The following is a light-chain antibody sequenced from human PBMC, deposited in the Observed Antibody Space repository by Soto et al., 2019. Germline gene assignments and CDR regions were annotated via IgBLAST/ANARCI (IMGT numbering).Light chain of an antibody. CDR1: QSLLHSNGYNY. CDR3: MQPLQSWT. V-gene: IGKV2-28*01. CDR2: LGS. J-gene: IGKJ1*01. Sequence: DSGMTQSPLSPPVTPGEPAFISCRSSQSLLHSNGYNYLDWYLQKPGQSPQLLIYLGSNRASGVPDRFSGSGSGTDFTLKISRVEAEDVGVYYCMQPLQSWTFGQGTKVDIK.